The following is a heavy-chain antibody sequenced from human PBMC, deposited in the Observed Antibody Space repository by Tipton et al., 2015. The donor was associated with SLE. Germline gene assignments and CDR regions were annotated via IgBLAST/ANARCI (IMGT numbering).Heavy chain of an antibody. D-gene: IGHD3-22*01. V-gene: IGHV4-34*09. CDR2: INHGGNT. J-gene: IGHJ4*02. Sequence: TLSLTCSVYGGSFSGTSWNWIRQPPGKGLEWIGEINHGGNTNHNPSLKSRVTLSVDTSKNQFSLRLTSVTAADTAVYYCARDEYRYDTTGYHLLGHFDFWGQGTLVTVSS. CDR1: GGSFSGTS. CDR3: ARDEYRYDTTGYHLLGHFDF.